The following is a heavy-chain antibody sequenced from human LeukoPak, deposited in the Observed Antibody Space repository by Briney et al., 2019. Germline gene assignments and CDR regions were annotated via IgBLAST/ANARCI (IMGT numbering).Heavy chain of an antibody. CDR3: ARWAFGVSSTPFDY. V-gene: IGHV1-18*01. Sequence: ASVKVSCKASGYTFTSYGISWVRQAPGQGPEWMGWISAYNGNTNYAQKLQGRVTMTTDTSTSTAYMELRSLRSDDTAVYYCARWAFGVSSTPFDYWGQGTLVTVSS. CDR2: ISAYNGNT. D-gene: IGHD3-10*01. CDR1: GYTFTSYG. J-gene: IGHJ4*02.